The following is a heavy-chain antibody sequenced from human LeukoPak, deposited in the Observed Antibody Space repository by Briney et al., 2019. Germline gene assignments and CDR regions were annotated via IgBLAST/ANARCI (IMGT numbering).Heavy chain of an antibody. Sequence: HSGGSLRLSCAASGFSFISYGMHWVRQAPGKGLEWVGVISDDGRRKDYADSVKGRFTISRDNSKDTLYLQMNSLRAEDTAVYCCAKRPSDYGDYVSYFDYWGQGTLVTVSS. V-gene: IGHV3-30*18. J-gene: IGHJ4*02. CDR3: AKRPSDYGDYVSYFDY. CDR2: ISDDGRRK. CDR1: GFSFISYG. D-gene: IGHD4-17*01.